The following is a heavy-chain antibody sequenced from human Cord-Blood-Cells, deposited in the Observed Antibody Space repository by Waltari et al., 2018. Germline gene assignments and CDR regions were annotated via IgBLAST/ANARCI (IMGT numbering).Heavy chain of an antibody. CDR3: ASAGEITMVRGVIDLKNDY. V-gene: IGHV4-34*01. J-gene: IGHJ4*02. D-gene: IGHD3-10*01. Sequence: QVQLQQWGAGLLKPSETLSLTCAVYGGSFSGYYWSWIRQPPGKGLEWIGEINQKENTNNNPSLKRRVTISVDTSKNQFSLRLSYVTAADTAVYYCASAGEITMVRGVIDLKNDYWGQGTLVTVSS. CDR2: INQKENT. CDR1: GGSFSGYY.